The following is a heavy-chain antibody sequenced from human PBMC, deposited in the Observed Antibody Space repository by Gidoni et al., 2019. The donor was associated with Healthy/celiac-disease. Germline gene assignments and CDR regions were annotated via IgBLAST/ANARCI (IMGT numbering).Heavy chain of an antibody. CDR1: GGSFSGYY. D-gene: IGHD2-15*01. CDR2: INHSGST. V-gene: IGHV4-34*01. CDR3: ARGRGYCSGGSCYSGHWFDP. J-gene: IGHJ5*02. Sequence: QVQLQQWGAGLLKPSETLSLTCAVYGGSFSGYYWSWIRQPPGKGLEWIGEINHSGSTNYNPSLKSRVTISVDTYKNQFSLKLSSVTAADTAVYYCARGRGYCSGGSCYSGHWFDPWGQGTLVTVSS.